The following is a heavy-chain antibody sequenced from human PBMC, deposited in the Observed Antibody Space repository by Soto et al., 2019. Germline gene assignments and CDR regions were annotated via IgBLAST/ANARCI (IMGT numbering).Heavy chain of an antibody. Sequence: EVQLLESGGGLVQPGGSLRLSCEVSGVTFSSYAISWVRQAPGKGLEWVSVISGSGAHTYYADSVKGRFSISRDSSKNTVYLQMSSLKGEDTALYYCAKDRMIPFGGSIYAFDAWGQGTMVTVSS. V-gene: IGHV3-23*01. J-gene: IGHJ3*01. CDR2: ISGSGAHT. CDR3: AKDRMIPFGGSIYAFDA. D-gene: IGHD3-16*01. CDR1: GVTFSSYA.